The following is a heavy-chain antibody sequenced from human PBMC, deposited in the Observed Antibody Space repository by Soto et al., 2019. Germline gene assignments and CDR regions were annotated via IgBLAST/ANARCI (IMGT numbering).Heavy chain of an antibody. CDR2: IYPGDSDT. CDR3: ARRGPYSCTSTSRFDP. V-gene: IGHV5-51*01. D-gene: IGHD2-8*01. CDR1: GYSFSDYW. Sequence: LGESLKISGNASGYSFSDYWIGGVRQMPGRGLEWMGIIYPGDSDTRYSASFQGQVPISADKSISSTFLPWSSLKASAPAMYYCARRGPYSCTSTSRFDPWGQGTLVTVSS. J-gene: IGHJ5*02.